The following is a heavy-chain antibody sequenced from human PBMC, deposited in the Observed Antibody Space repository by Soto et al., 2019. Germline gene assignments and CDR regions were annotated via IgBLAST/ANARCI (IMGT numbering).Heavy chain of an antibody. CDR1: GYSFKSYW. J-gene: IGHJ6*02. V-gene: IGHV5-51*01. CDR2: IYPGDSDT. CDR3: ARHEDCSGGSCYSGRYYYYGMDV. Sequence: GESLKISCKGSGYSFKSYWIGWVRQEPGKGLEWMGIIYPGDSDTRYSPSFQGQVTISADKSINTANLQWSSLKASDTAMYYCARHEDCSGGSCYSGRYYYYGMDVWGQGTTVTVSS. D-gene: IGHD2-15*01.